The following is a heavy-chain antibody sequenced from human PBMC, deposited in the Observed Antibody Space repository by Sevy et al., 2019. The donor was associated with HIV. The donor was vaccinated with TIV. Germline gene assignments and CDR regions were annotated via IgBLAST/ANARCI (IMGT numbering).Heavy chain of an antibody. CDR2: INPNSGGT. CDR1: GYTFTGYY. Sequence: ASVKVSCKASGYTFTGYYMHWVRQAPGQGLEWMGWINPNSGGTNYAQKFQGRVTITRDTSISTAYMELGRLRSDDTAVYYCARAYDSPYNWFDPWGQGTLVTVSS. D-gene: IGHD3-22*01. CDR3: ARAYDSPYNWFDP. J-gene: IGHJ5*02. V-gene: IGHV1-2*02.